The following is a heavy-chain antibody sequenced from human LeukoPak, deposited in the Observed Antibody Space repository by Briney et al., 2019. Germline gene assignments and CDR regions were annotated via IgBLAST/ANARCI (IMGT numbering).Heavy chain of an antibody. Sequence: SETLSLTCTVSGVSISSHYWSWLRQPPGKGLEWIGYIYYSGSTNYNPSLKSRVTISVDTSKNQFSLKLNSVAAADTAVYYCARGISGTTYNYYYYMDVWGKGTTVTVSS. J-gene: IGHJ6*03. CDR3: ARGISGTTYNYYYYMDV. D-gene: IGHD1-7*01. V-gene: IGHV4-59*11. CDR1: GVSISSHY. CDR2: IYYSGST.